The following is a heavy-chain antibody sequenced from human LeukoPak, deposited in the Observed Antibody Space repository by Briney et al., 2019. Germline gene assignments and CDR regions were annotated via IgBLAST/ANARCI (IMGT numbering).Heavy chain of an antibody. J-gene: IGHJ4*02. V-gene: IGHV4-34*01. CDR1: GGSFSNYY. CDR2: INHSGST. CDR3: ARERPLRPTYYFDSSGYYQNNCYFDS. D-gene: IGHD3-22*01. Sequence: SETLSLTCTVYGGSFSNYYWSWIRQPPGKGLEWIGEINHSGSTNYNPSLKSRVTISVDTSKNQFSLKLSSVTAADTAVYYCARERPLRPTYYFDSSGYYQNNCYFDSWGQGTLVTVSS.